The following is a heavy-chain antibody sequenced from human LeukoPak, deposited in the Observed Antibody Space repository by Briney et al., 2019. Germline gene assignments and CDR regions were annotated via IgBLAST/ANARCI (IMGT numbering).Heavy chain of an antibody. V-gene: IGHV4-59*01. Sequence: SETLSLTCTVSGGSISSYYWSWIRQPPGKGLEWIGYIYYSGSTNYNPSLKSRVTISVDTSKNQFSLKLSSVTAADTAVYYCARDVLMIVAPFAFAIWGQGTMVTVSS. CDR3: ARDVLMIVAPFAFAI. CDR1: GGSISSYY. J-gene: IGHJ3*02. D-gene: IGHD3-22*01. CDR2: IYYSGST.